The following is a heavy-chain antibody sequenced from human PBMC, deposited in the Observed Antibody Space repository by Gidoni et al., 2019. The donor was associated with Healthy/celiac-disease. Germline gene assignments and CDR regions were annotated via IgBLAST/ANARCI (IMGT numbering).Heavy chain of an antibody. Sequence: QVQLVQSGAEVKKPGASVKVYCKASGYTFTSYGISWVRQAPGQGLEWMGWISAYNGNTNYAQKLQGRVTMTTDTSTSTAYMELRSLRSDDTAVYYCARDTNGGWPDPPPFDYWGQGTLVTVSS. CDR3: ARDTNGGWPDPPPFDY. J-gene: IGHJ4*02. CDR2: ISAYNGNT. V-gene: IGHV1-18*04. CDR1: GYTFTSYG. D-gene: IGHD6-19*01.